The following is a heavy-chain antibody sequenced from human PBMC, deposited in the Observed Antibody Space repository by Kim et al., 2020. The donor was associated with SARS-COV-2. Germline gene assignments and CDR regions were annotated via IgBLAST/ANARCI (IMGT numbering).Heavy chain of an antibody. V-gene: IGHV4-59*09. J-gene: IGHJ5*02. CDR2: SGSA. Sequence: SGSARYNPSLRSRVTISVDTSKNQFSLKLSSVTAADTAVYHCAGGRGWLQPWGQGTLVTVSS. CDR3: AGGRGWLQP. D-gene: IGHD5-12*01.